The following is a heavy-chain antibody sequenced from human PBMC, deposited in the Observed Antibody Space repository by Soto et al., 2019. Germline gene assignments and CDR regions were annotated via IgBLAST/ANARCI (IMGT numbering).Heavy chain of an antibody. Sequence: GGSLRLSCAASGFTFSSYGMHWVRQAPGKGLEWVAVIWYDGSNKYYADSVKGRFTISRDNSKNTLYLQMNSLRAEDTAVYYCARNEYSSSDLWGYFDYWGQGTLVTVSS. J-gene: IGHJ4*02. D-gene: IGHD6-6*01. CDR2: IWYDGSNK. V-gene: IGHV3-33*01. CDR3: ARNEYSSSDLWGYFDY. CDR1: GFTFSSYG.